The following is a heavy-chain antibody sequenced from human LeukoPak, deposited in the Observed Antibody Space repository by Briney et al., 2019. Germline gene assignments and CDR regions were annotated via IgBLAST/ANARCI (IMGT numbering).Heavy chain of an antibody. Sequence: GGSLSLSCTPSGFTLRSYAMSWVRHAPGKGRDWVSGINEPGVYTYYADSVKGRFTISRDNYENTLYLQMNSLRVEDTAVYYCVRDFRCSGDSCPLFDYWGQGTLVTVSS. CDR3: VRDFRCSGDSCPLFDY. CDR1: GFTLRSYA. D-gene: IGHD2-15*01. CDR2: INEPGVYT. J-gene: IGHJ4*02. V-gene: IGHV3-23*01.